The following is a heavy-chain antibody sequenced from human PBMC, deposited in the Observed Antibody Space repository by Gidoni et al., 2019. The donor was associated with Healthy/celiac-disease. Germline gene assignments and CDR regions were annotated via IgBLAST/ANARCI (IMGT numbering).Heavy chain of an antibody. CDR2: IYYSGST. Sequence: QVQLQESGPGLVKPSQTLSLTCTVSGGSISSGGYYWSWIRQHPGKGLEWIGYIYYSGSTYYNPSLKSRVTISVDTSKNQFSLKLSSVTAADTAVYYCARTFVSGSEWLGLDYWGQGTLVTVSS. D-gene: IGHD5-12*01. CDR1: GGSISSGGYY. CDR3: ARTFVSGSEWLGLDY. J-gene: IGHJ4*02. V-gene: IGHV4-31*03.